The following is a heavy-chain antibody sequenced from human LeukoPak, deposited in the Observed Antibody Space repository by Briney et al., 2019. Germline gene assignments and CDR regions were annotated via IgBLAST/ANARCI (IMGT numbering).Heavy chain of an antibody. Sequence: ASVKVSCKASGYTFTGYYMHWVRQAPGHGLEWMGWINPSSGDTNYAQKFQGRVTMTRDTSISTAYMELSRLRSDDTAIYYCAVYYYGSGSYYNSDAFNIWGQGTMVTVSS. J-gene: IGHJ3*02. CDR3: AVYYYGSGSYYNSDAFNI. CDR2: INPSSGDT. CDR1: GYTFTGYY. D-gene: IGHD3-10*01. V-gene: IGHV1-2*02.